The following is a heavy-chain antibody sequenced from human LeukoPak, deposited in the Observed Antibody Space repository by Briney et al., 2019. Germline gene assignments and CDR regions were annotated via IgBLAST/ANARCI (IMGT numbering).Heavy chain of an antibody. J-gene: IGHJ4*02. V-gene: IGHV4-39*01. Sequence: SETXXLTCTVSGGSISSSSYYWGWIRQPPGKGLEWIVSISYSGSTYYNPSLKGRVTISVDTSKNQFSLRLTSVTAADAAVYYCARHRKNMIVHAVDYWGQGTLVTVSS. CDR2: ISYSGST. CDR3: ARHRKNMIVHAVDY. D-gene: IGHD3-22*01. CDR1: GGSISSSSYY.